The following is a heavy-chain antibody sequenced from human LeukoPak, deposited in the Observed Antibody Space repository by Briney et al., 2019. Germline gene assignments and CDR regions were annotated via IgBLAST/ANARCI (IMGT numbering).Heavy chain of an antibody. CDR1: GFTFTDYG. D-gene: IGHD2-8*02. Sequence: GGSLRLSCAAAGFTFTDYGMRWVRQAPGKGLEWVSTINNSGGNTHYADSVKGQFTISRDNSKHTLYLQMNSLTDEDTAIYYCAKDAGASSAFFDLWGQGTLVTVSS. CDR2: INNSGGNT. V-gene: IGHV3-23*01. CDR3: AKDAGASSAFFDL. J-gene: IGHJ4*02.